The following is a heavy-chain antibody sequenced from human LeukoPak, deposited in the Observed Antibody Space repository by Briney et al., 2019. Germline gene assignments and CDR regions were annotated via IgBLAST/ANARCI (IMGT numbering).Heavy chain of an antibody. Sequence: GGSLRLSCAASGFTFSSYAMTWVRQAPGKGLEWVSAISGSGSSTHYADSVKGRFTISRDNSKNTLYLQMNSLKTEDTAVYYCTRILSGTYYYDSSGYYFDYWGQGTLVTVSS. CDR1: GFTFSSYA. D-gene: IGHD3-22*01. J-gene: IGHJ4*02. CDR3: TRILSGTYYYDSSGYYFDY. V-gene: IGHV3-23*01. CDR2: ISGSGSST.